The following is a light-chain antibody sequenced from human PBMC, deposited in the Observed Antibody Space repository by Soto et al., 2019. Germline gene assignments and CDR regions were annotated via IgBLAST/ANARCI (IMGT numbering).Light chain of an antibody. CDR1: QGISSF. CDR3: QQTYITWT. Sequence: DIQMTQSPSSLSASVGDRVTITCRASQGISSFLNWYQQKPGKVPKLLIYAASTLQSEVPSRFSGSGSGTDFTLTISSLQPEDFATYYCQQTYITWTFGQGTKVEIK. CDR2: AAS. J-gene: IGKJ1*01. V-gene: IGKV1-39*01.